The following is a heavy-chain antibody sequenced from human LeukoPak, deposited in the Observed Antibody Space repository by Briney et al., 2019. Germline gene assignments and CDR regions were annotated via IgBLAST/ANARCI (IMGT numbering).Heavy chain of an antibody. CDR2: IRTKVYGGTT. CDR1: GFTFGDYA. V-gene: IGHV3-49*01. Sequence: PGGSLRLSCTASGFTFGDYAMSWFRQAPGKGLEWVGFIRTKVYGGTTEYTASVKGRFTISRDDSKSIAYLQMNSLKTEDTAVYYCTRGDSSGYYYSVLDYWGQGTLVTVSS. D-gene: IGHD3-22*01. J-gene: IGHJ4*02. CDR3: TRGDSSGYYYSVLDY.